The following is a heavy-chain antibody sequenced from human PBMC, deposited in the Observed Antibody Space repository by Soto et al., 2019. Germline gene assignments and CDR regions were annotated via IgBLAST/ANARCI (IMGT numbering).Heavy chain of an antibody. Sequence: QVQLQQWGAGLLKPSETLSLTCAVYGGSFSGYYWSWIRQPPGKGLEWIGEINHSGSTNYNPSLTSRATISVDTSKNQFSLKLSSVTAADTAVYYCARVTGRYYSGMDVWGQGTTVTVSS. J-gene: IGHJ6*02. CDR2: INHSGST. CDR1: GGSFSGYY. CDR3: ARVTGRYYSGMDV. V-gene: IGHV4-34*01.